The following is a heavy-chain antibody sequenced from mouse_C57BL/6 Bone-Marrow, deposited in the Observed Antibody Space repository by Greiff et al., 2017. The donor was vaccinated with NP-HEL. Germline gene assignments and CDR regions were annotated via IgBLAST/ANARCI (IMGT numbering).Heavy chain of an antibody. CDR3: AIYYGSSFYYFDY. V-gene: IGHV1-64*01. Sequence: QVQLKQPGAELVKPGASVKLSCKASGYTFTSYWMHWVKQRPGQGLEWIGMIHPNSGSTNYNEKFKSKATLTVDKSSSTAYMQLSSLTSEDSAVYYCAIYYGSSFYYFDYWGQGTTLTVSS. CDR1: GYTFTSYW. D-gene: IGHD1-1*01. J-gene: IGHJ2*01. CDR2: IHPNSGST.